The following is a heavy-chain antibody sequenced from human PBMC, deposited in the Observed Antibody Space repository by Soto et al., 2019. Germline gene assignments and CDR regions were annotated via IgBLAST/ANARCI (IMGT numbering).Heavy chain of an antibody. Sequence: QVQLVQSGAEVKKPGSSVRVSCKASGGTFKNYGFSWVRQAPGHGLKWMGGIIPFFGTTNYAQNFQGRATITAVESTTTAYMELSSLRSEDTAVYYCASYEMLRGYYYYGLDVWGQGTTVTVSS. CDR1: GGTFKNYG. CDR3: ASYEMLRGYYYYGLDV. V-gene: IGHV1-69*01. CDR2: IIPFFGTT. J-gene: IGHJ6*02. D-gene: IGHD3-10*01.